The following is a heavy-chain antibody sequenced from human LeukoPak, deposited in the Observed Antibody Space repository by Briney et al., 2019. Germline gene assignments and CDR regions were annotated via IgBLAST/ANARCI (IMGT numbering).Heavy chain of an antibody. Sequence: PGRCLRLSCAASGFTFSSYSMNWVRQAPGKGLEWVSSISSSSSCIYYTDSVKGRFTIYRGNAKNSLYLQMNSLRAEGTGVYYCARVVGATKGSLFDYWGQGTLVTVSS. V-gene: IGHV3-21*01. CDR3: ARVVGATKGSLFDY. J-gene: IGHJ4*02. D-gene: IGHD1-26*01. CDR2: ISSSSSCI. CDR1: GFTFSSYS.